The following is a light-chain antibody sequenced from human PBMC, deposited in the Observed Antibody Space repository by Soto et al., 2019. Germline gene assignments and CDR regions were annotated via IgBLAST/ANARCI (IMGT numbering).Light chain of an antibody. CDR1: QSVSSSTY. J-gene: IGKJ5*01. CDR2: GAS. CDR3: QQYGNSPAIT. Sequence: EIVLTQSPGTLSLSPGERATLSCRASQSVSSSTYLAWYQQKAGQAPRLLIYGASSRATGIPDRFSGSGSGTDFTLTVSRLEPEDFAVYYCQQYGNSPAITFGQGTRLEIK. V-gene: IGKV3-20*01.